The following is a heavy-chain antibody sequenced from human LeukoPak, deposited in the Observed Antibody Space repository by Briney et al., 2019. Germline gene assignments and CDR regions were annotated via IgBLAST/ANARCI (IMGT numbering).Heavy chain of an antibody. CDR1: GYSFTDKY. CDR2: INPNSGGT. Sequence: VASVKVSCKASGYSFTDKYMHWVRQAPGQGLEWMGWINPNSGGTNYAQKFQGRVTMTTDTSMSTAYMELSRLTSDDTAVYYCARAGGRSWFDPWGQGTLVTDSS. J-gene: IGHJ5*02. CDR3: ARAGGRSWFDP. V-gene: IGHV1-2*02.